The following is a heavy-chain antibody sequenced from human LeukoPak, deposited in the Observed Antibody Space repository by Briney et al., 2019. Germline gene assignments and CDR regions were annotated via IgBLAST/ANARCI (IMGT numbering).Heavy chain of an antibody. D-gene: IGHD2-15*01. CDR1: GFTFSSYA. Sequence: GGSLRLSCAASGFTFSSYAMSWVRQAPGKGLEWVSAISGSGGSTYYADSVKGRFTISRDNSKNTLYLQMNSLRAEDTAVYYCAKQRGGSCYSRVDYWDQGTLVTVSS. V-gene: IGHV3-23*01. J-gene: IGHJ4*02. CDR2: ISGSGGST. CDR3: AKQRGGSCYSRVDY.